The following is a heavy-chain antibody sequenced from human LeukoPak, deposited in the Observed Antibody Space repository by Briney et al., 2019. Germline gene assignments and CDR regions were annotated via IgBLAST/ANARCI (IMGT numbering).Heavy chain of an antibody. CDR3: ARAHGDQEWFDP. CDR1: GGSISSGGYS. V-gene: IGHV4-30-2*01. CDR2: IYHSGST. J-gene: IGHJ5*02. Sequence: PSETLSLTCAVSGGSISSGGYSWSWIRQPPGKGLERIGYIYHSGSTYYNPSLKSRVTISVDRSKNQFSLKLSSVTAADTAVYYCARAHGDQEWFDPWGQGTLVTVSS. D-gene: IGHD4-17*01.